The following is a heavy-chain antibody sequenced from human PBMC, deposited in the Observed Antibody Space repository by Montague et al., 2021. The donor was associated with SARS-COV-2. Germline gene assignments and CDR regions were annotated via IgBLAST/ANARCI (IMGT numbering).Heavy chain of an antibody. CDR1: GGSISSSSYY. J-gene: IGHJ5*02. V-gene: IGHV4-39*01. CDR2: IFYSGSS. Sequence: SETLSLTCTVSGGSISSSSYYWGWIRQTPGKGLEWIGSIFYSGSSYYNPSLKSRVTISVDTSRNQFSLRLSSVTAADTAVYYCARHWCGRSYSRGFEPWGQGTLVTVSS. D-gene: IGHD2-15*01. CDR3: ARHWCGRSYSRGFEP.